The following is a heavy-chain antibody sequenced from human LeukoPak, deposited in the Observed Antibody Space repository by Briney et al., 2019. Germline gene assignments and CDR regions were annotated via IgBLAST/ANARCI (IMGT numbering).Heavy chain of an antibody. Sequence: GASVKVSCKASGYTFTSYVISWVRQAPGQGLEWMGWISAYNGNTNYAQKLQGRVTMTTDTSTSTAYMELRSLRSDDTAVYYCALGYYDSSGYYSDYWGQGTLVTVSS. J-gene: IGHJ4*02. V-gene: IGHV1-18*01. CDR1: GYTFTSYV. D-gene: IGHD3-22*01. CDR2: ISAYNGNT. CDR3: ALGYYDSSGYYSDY.